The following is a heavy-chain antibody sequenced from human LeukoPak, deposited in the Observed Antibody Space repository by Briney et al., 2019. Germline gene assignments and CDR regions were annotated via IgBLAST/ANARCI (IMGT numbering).Heavy chain of an antibody. CDR1: GFTFSSYG. J-gene: IGHJ4*02. D-gene: IGHD3-10*02. V-gene: IGHV3-30*02. CDR2: IRYDGGNK. CDR3: AKEHYVFGGKSL. Sequence: PGGSLRLSCAASGFTFSSYGMHWVRQAPGKGLEWVAFIRYDGGNKYYADSVKGRFTISRDNSKNTLYLQMNSLRAEDTAVYYCAKEHYVFGGKSLWGQGTLVTVSS.